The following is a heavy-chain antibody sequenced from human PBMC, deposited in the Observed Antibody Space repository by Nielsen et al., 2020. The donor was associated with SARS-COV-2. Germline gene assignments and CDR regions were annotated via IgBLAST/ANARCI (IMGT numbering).Heavy chain of an antibody. J-gene: IGHJ1*01. D-gene: IGHD3-10*01. V-gene: IGHV3-23*01. CDR2: VSSSGGST. CDR3: ARVRGSGSYSRGFAEYFQH. CDR1: GFTFNIYA. Sequence: GESLKISCAASGFTFNIYAMAWVRRIPGRGLQWVTGVSSSGGSTYYTDSVKGRFTISRDNSKNTLYLQMNSLRAEDTAVYYCARVRGSGSYSRGFAEYFQHWGQGTLVTVSS.